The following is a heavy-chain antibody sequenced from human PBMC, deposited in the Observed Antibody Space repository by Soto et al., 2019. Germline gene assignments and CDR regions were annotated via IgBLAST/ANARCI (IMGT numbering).Heavy chain of an antibody. CDR3: AKSQARGAVPGPLDY. D-gene: IGHD6-19*01. J-gene: IGHJ4*02. CDR2: VTNSGSST. CDR1: GVTFSNYA. Sequence: PGGSLRLSCAASGVTFSNYARTWVRQAPGKGLEWVSDVTNSGSSTNYADSVKGRFTISRDNSKNTLYLQMSPLRVEDTAVYYCAKSQARGAVPGPLDYWGQGALVTVSS. V-gene: IGHV3-23*05.